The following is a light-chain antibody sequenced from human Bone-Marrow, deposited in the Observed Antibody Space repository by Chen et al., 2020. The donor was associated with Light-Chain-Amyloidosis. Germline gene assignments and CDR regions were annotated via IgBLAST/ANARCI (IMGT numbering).Light chain of an antibody. CDR2: DDS. J-gene: IGLJ3*02. V-gene: IGLV3-21*02. CDR1: NIGSTS. Sequence: SYVLTQPSLVSVAPGQTATIACGGNNIGSTSVHWYQQKPGQAPLLVVYDDSGRPSGIPERLSVSNSGNTANLTSSRVEAGDEADYYCQVWDRSSDRPVFGGGTKLTVL. CDR3: QVWDRSSDRPV.